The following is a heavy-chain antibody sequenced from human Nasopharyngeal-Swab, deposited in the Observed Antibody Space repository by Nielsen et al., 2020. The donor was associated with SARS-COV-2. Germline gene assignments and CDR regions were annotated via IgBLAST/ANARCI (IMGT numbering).Heavy chain of an antibody. CDR3: ARGGWYFDF. CDR2: IKQDGSEK. CDR1: GFTFSSYW. J-gene: IGHJ2*01. Sequence: GESLKISCVASGFTFSSYWMSWVRQAPGKGLEWVANIKQDGSEKYYVDSVKGRFTISRDNAKNSLYLQMNSLRAEDTTVYYCARGGWYFDFWGRGTLVTVSS. V-gene: IGHV3-7*04.